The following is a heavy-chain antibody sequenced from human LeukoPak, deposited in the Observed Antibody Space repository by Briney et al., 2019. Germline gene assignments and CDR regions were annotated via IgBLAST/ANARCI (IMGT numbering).Heavy chain of an antibody. D-gene: IGHD2-21*01. V-gene: IGHV3-23*01. J-gene: IGHJ3*02. CDR2: ISSTGGTT. CDR1: GITFSSYG. Sequence: GTLRLSCAASGITFSSYGMSWVRQAPGKGLEWVSSISSTGGTTYYADSVKGRFTISRDTSTSTLFLQMNSLRADDTALYYCAKDRAYPNDVFDIWGQGTMVTVS. CDR3: AKDRAYPNDVFDI.